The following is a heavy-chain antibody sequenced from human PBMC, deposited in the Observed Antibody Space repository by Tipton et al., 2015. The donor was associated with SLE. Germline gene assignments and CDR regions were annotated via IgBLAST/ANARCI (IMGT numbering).Heavy chain of an antibody. V-gene: IGHV4-31*03. CDR1: DGSISSGGYY. J-gene: IGHJ5*02. CDR3: ARDSSIGWFDP. D-gene: IGHD2-2*01. CDR2: VYYTGNI. Sequence: TLSLTCIFSDGSISSGGYYWSWIRQDPGKGLEWIGYVYYTGNIYSNPSTFYNPSLQSRVTISIDTSKNHFSLKLTSVTAADTAVYYCARDSSIGWFDPWGQGTLVTVSS.